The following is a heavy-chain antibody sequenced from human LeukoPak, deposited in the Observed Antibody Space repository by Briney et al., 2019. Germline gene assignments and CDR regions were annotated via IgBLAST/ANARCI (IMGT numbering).Heavy chain of an antibody. Sequence: GGSLRLSCAASGFTVSSNYMSWVRQAPGKGLEGVSVIYSGGTTYYADSVKGRFTISRDNAKNSLYLQMNNLRVEDTALYYCVKDTGLWATEYFQHWGQGTLVTVSS. V-gene: IGHV3-53*05. CDR2: IYSGGTT. J-gene: IGHJ1*01. D-gene: IGHD1-14*01. CDR3: VKDTGLWATEYFQH. CDR1: GFTVSSNY.